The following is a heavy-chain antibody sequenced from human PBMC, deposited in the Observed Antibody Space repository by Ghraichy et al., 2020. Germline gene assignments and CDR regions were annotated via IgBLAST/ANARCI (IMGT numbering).Heavy chain of an antibody. V-gene: IGHV3-23*01. D-gene: IGHD3-16*01. CDR3: AKELGPLRGAFVI. CDR2: ISGSAGST. Sequence: GGSLRLSCAVSGFTFSSYGMSWVRQAPGRGLDWVSAISGSAGSTYYADPVNGRFTISRDNSKNTVYLQMNSLRVEDTAVYYCAKELGPLRGAFVIWGQGTMVTVSS. J-gene: IGHJ3*02. CDR1: GFTFSSYG.